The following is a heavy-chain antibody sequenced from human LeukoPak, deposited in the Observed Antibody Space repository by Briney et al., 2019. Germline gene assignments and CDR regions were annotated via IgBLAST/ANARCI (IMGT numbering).Heavy chain of an antibody. V-gene: IGHV1-2*06. D-gene: IGHD3-22*01. CDR3: AREGVYYDSSGYLT. Sequence: ASVKVSCKTSGGTFISYAIHWVRQAPGQGLEWMGRINPNSGGTNYAQKFQGRVTMTRDTSISTAYMELSRLRSDDTAVYYCAREGVYYDSSGYLTWGQGTLVTVSS. J-gene: IGHJ4*02. CDR1: GGTFISYA. CDR2: INPNSGGT.